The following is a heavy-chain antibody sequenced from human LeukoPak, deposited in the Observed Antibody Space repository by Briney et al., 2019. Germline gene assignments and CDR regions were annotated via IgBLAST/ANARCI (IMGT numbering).Heavy chain of an antibody. V-gene: IGHV4-61*02. CDR3: ARIPLGSGQGFDP. CDR1: GGSISSGTSY. Sequence: SETVSLTCTVSGGSISSGTSYWSWIRQPAGKGLEWIGRIYTSGGAHYNPSLTSRVTISVDTSKNQFSLTLSSVTAADTAVYYCARIPLGSGQGFDPWGQGIQVTVSS. J-gene: IGHJ5*02. D-gene: IGHD3-10*01. CDR2: IYTSGGA.